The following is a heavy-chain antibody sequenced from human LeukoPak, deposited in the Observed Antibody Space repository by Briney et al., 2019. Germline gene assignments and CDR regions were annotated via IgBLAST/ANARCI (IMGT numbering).Heavy chain of an antibody. V-gene: IGHV4-39*07. CDR2: IYYSGST. D-gene: IGHD4-23*01. J-gene: IGHJ4*02. CDR3: ARGSRHYGGNSYFDY. CDR1: GGSISSSSYY. Sequence: ASETLSLTCTVSGGSISSSSYYWGWIRQPPGKGLEWIGSIYYSGSTYYNPSLKSRVTISVDTSKNQFSLKLSSVTAADTAVYYCARGSRHYGGNSYFDYWGQGTLVTVSS.